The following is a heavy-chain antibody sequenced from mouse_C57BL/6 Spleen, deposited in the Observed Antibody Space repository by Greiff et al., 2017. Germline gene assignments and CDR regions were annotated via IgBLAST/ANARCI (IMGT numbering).Heavy chain of an antibody. D-gene: IGHD1-1*01. J-gene: IGHJ1*03. CDR3: ASYVDYYGISPRYFDV. Sequence: QVQLQQPGAELVKPGASVKLSCKASGYTFTSYWMHWVKQRPGQGLEWIGMIHPNSGSTNYNEKFKSKATLTVDKSSSTAYMQLSSLTSEDSAVYYCASYVDYYGISPRYFDVWGTGTTVTVSS. V-gene: IGHV1-64*01. CDR1: GYTFTSYW. CDR2: IHPNSGST.